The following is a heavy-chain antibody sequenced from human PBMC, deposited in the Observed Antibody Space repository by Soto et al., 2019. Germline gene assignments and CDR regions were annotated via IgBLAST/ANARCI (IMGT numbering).Heavy chain of an antibody. CDR2: IIPLFGTP. CDR3: ARDRDDYGSGNYYNRIDF. D-gene: IGHD3-10*01. V-gene: IGHV1-69*13. Sequence: GASVKVSCKASGGIFSTYASSWLRQAPGQGLEWMGGIIPLFGTPNYAQRFQGRVTITADESTSTAYMELSRLRSEDTAVYYCARDRDDYGSGNYYNRIDFWGKGTTVTVSS. CDR1: GGIFSTYA. J-gene: IGHJ6*03.